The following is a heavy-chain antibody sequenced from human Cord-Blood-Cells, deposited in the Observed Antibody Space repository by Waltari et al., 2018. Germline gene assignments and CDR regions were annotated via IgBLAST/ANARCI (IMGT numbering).Heavy chain of an antibody. CDR1: GYTFTSYA. CDR3: ARGPSRRKDGYNYAFDI. V-gene: IGHV1-3*01. CDR2: INDGNVNT. J-gene: IGHJ3*02. Sequence: QVQLVQSGAEVKKPGASVKVSCKASGYTFTSYAMHLVRQAPGQRLELMGWINDGNVNTKYSQKFQGRVTITRDTSASKAYMELSSLRSEDTAVYYCARGPSRRKDGYNYAFDIWGQGTMVTVSS. D-gene: IGHD5-12*01.